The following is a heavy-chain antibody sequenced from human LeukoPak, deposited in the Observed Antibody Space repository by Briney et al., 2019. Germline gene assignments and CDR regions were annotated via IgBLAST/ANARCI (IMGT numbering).Heavy chain of an antibody. CDR3: GRDALVGYLSFYYMDV. CDR2: IYTSGST. D-gene: IGHD2-15*01. CDR1: GGSISSYY. J-gene: IGHJ6*03. V-gene: IGHV4-59*01. Sequence: PSETLSLTCTVSGGSISSYYWSWIRQPPGKGLEWIGYIYTSGSTNYNPSLKSRVTISVDTSKNQFSLKLSSVTAADTAVYYCGRDALVGYLSFYYMDVWGKGTTVTVSS.